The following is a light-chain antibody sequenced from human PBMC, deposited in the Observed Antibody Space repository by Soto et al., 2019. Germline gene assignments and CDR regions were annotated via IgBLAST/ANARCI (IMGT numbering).Light chain of an antibody. CDR2: EVS. CDR3: LSYADTAYV. Sequence: QSVLTQPASVSGSPGQSITISCTGTSSDVGGYIYVSWYRQHPGKAPKPIIYEVSNRPSGVSNRFSGSKSGNTASLTVSGLQAEDEADYYCLSYADTAYVFGTGTKVT. CDR1: SSDVGGYIY. V-gene: IGLV2-14*01. J-gene: IGLJ1*01.